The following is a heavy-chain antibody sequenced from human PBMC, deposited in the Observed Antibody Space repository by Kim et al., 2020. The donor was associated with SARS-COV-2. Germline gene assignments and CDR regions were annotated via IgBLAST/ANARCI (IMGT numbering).Heavy chain of an antibody. CDR2: IIPIFGTA. CDR3: ALGLATIRRGYNWFDP. Sequence: SVKVSCKASGGTFSSYAISWVRQAPGQGLEWMGGIIPIFGTANYAQKFQGRVTITADESTSTAYMELSSLRSEDTAVYYCALGLATIRRGYNWFDPWGQGTLVTVSS. CDR1: GGTFSSYA. V-gene: IGHV1-69*13. D-gene: IGHD5-12*01. J-gene: IGHJ5*02.